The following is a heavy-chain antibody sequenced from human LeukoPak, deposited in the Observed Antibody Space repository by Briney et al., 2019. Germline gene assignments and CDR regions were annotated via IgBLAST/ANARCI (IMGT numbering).Heavy chain of an antibody. D-gene: IGHD6-13*01. CDR2: ISYSGST. J-gene: IGHJ4*02. V-gene: IGHV4-59*08. CDR3: ARLGPAAGTSFDY. Sequence: TGGSLRLSCAASGFTFSSYAMSWVRQAPGKGLEWIGYISYSGSTNYNPSLKSRVTISVDTSKNQFSLKLSSVTAADTAVYYCARLGPAAGTSFDYWGQGTLVTVSS. CDR1: GFTFSSYA.